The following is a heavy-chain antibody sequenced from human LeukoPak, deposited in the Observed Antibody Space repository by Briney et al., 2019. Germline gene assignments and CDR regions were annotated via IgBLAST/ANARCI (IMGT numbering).Heavy chain of an antibody. V-gene: IGHV3-33*06. D-gene: IGHD6-19*01. J-gene: IGHJ4*02. CDR1: GFTFSNYA. Sequence: GGSLRLSCAASGFTFSNYAMHWVRQAPGTGLELVAVIWFDGTNKYYGDSVRGRFTISRDNSKNRLYLQMNTLRAEDTAVYYCAKARGSGWHDPWYLDYWGLGTLVAASS. CDR2: IWFDGTNK. CDR3: AKARGSGWHDPWYLDY.